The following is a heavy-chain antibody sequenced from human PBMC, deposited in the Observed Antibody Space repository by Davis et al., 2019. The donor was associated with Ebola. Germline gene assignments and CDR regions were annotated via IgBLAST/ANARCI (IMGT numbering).Heavy chain of an antibody. V-gene: IGHV4-59*12. CDR2: VYYSGST. CDR1: GGSINNYY. CDR3: ARGLKPYSSSPLGY. J-gene: IGHJ4*02. D-gene: IGHD6-6*01. Sequence: MPGGSLRLSCTVSGGSINNYYWSWIRQPPGKGLEWIGNVYYSGSTNYNPSLKSRVTISVDTSKNQFSLKLSSVTAADTAVYYCARGLKPYSSSPLGYWGQGTLVTVSS.